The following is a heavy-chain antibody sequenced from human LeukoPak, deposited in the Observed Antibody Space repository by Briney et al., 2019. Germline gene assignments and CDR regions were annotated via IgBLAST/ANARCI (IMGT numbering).Heavy chain of an antibody. CDR3: ARDNWNYGSSMDV. D-gene: IGHD1-7*01. V-gene: IGHV4-61*01. Sequence: SETLSLTCTVSGGSVSSGSYYWSWIRQPPGKGLEWIGYIYYSGSTNYNPSLKSRVTISVDTSKNQFSLKLSSVTAADTAVYHCARDNWNYGSSMDVWGQGTTVTVSS. CDR2: IYYSGST. J-gene: IGHJ6*02. CDR1: GGSVSSGSYY.